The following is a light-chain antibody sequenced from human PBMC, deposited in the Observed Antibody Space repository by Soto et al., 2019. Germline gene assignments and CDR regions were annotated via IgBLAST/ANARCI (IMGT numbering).Light chain of an antibody. Sequence: DIQMTQSPSSLSASVGDRVTITCRASQSISSYLNWYQQKPGKAPKLLIYAASSLQSGVPSRFSGSGSGTELTLTISSLQPEDFATYYCQQSHSTPPGTFAQGTKVDIK. CDR2: AAS. CDR3: QQSHSTPPGT. J-gene: IGKJ1*01. V-gene: IGKV1-39*01. CDR1: QSISSY.